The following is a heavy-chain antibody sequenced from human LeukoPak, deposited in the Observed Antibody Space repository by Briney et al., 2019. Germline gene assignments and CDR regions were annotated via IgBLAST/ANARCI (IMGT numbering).Heavy chain of an antibody. Sequence: PSETLSLTCAVYGGSFSGYYWSWLRQPPGKGLEWIGEINHSGSTNYNPSLKSRVTISVDTSKNQFSLKLSSVAAADTAVYYCARELMTTFRPHRAFDIWGQGTMVTVSS. CDR3: ARELMTTFRPHRAFDI. V-gene: IGHV4-34*01. D-gene: IGHD3-16*01. J-gene: IGHJ3*02. CDR1: GGSFSGYY. CDR2: INHSGST.